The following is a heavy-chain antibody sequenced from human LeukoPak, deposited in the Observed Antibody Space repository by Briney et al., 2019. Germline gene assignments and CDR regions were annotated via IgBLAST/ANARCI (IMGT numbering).Heavy chain of an antibody. J-gene: IGHJ6*03. CDR3: ARGATNYYYMDV. CDR2: ISGSGGST. Sequence: GGSLRLSCAASGFTFSSYWMSWVRQAPGKGLEWVSAISGSGGSTYYADSVKGRFTISRDNSKNTLYLQMNSLRAEDTAVYYCARGATNYYYMDVWGKGTTVTVSS. CDR1: GFTFSSYW. D-gene: IGHD1-26*01. V-gene: IGHV3-23*01.